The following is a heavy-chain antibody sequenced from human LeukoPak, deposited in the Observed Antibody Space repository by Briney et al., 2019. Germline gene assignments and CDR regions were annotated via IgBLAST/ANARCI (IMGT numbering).Heavy chain of an antibody. V-gene: IGHV7-4-1*02. CDR2: INTKTGNP. CDR1: GYTFTSYA. Sequence: GSVKVSCKASGYTFTSYAMNWVRQAPGQGPEWMGYINTKTGNPTYAQGFTGRFVFSLDTSVSTAYLQISSLKPEDTGVYYCANGGWVAVTGMDSWGQGTLVTVSS. CDR3: ANGGWVAVTGMDS. D-gene: IGHD6-19*01. J-gene: IGHJ4*02.